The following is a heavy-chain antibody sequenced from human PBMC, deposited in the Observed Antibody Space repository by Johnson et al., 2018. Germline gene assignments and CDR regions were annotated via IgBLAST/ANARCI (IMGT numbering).Heavy chain of an antibody. D-gene: IGHD6-19*01. CDR2: IWFDGRNI. Sequence: QVQLVQSGGGVVQPGKSLRLSCAASGFSFSNFVMHWVRQAPGKGLEWVAVIWFDGRNIFYADSVRGRFTISRDNSKNMLYLQMNSPRVDDTAMYYCARALGGRSYSPGGYIEGLWGQGTRVTVSS. CDR1: GFSFSNFV. V-gene: IGHV3-33*01. CDR3: ARALGGRSYSPGGYIEGL. J-gene: IGHJ3*01.